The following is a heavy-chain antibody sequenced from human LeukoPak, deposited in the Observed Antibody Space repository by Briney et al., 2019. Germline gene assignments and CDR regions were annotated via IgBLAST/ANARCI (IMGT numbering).Heavy chain of an antibody. CDR1: GFTFSSYA. J-gene: IGHJ2*01. CDR3: AKDSVYTGSYWYFDL. Sequence: PGGSLRHSCAASGFTFSSYAMSWVRQAPGKGLEWVSAISGSGGSTYYADSVKGRFTISRDNSKNTLYLQMNSLRAEDTAVYYCAKDSVYTGSYWYFDLWGRGTLVSVSS. CDR2: ISGSGGST. V-gene: IGHV3-23*01. D-gene: IGHD1-26*01.